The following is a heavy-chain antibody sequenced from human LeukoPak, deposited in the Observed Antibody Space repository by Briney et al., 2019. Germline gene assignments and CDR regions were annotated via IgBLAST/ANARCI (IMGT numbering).Heavy chain of an antibody. Sequence: GGSLRLSCAASGFTFTRYNINWVRQAPGKGLEWVSSISSSSSYIYHADSVKGRFTISRDNAKNSLYLQMNSLRAEDTAVYYCARAYYYDSGGYSPFDYWGQGTLVTASS. D-gene: IGHD3-22*01. V-gene: IGHV3-21*01. CDR3: ARAYYYDSGGYSPFDY. CDR1: GFTFTRYN. J-gene: IGHJ4*02. CDR2: ISSSSSYI.